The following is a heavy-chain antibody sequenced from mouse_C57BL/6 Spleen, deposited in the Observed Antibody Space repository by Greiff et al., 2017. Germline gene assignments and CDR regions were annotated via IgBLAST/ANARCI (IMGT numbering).Heavy chain of an antibody. CDR3: ARDYGSFSWFAY. J-gene: IGHJ3*01. D-gene: IGHD1-1*01. CDR1: GYTFTSYG. V-gene: IGHV1-81*01. Sequence: VQLQQSGAELARPGASVKLSCKASGYTFTSYGISWVKQRTGQGLEWIGEIYPRSGNTYYNEKFKGKATLTADKSSSTAYMELRSLTSEDSAVYFCARDYGSFSWFAYWGQGTLVTVSA. CDR2: IYPRSGNT.